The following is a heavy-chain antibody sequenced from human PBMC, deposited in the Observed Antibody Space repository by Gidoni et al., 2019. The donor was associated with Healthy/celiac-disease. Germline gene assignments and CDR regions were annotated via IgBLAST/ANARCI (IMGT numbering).Heavy chain of an antibody. CDR1: GGSFSGYY. CDR3: ARRGVITYYYDSSGYSSIDY. CDR2: INHSGST. V-gene: IGHV4-34*01. J-gene: IGHJ4*02. Sequence: GLLKPSETLSLTCAVYGGSFSGYYWSWIRQPPGKGLEWIGEINHSGSTNYNPSLKSRVTISVDTSKNQFSLKLSSVTAADTAVYYCARRGVITYYYDSSGYSSIDYWGQGTLVTVSS. D-gene: IGHD3-22*01.